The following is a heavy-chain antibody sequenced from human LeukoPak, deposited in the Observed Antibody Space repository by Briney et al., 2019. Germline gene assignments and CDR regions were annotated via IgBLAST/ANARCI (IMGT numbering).Heavy chain of an antibody. V-gene: IGHV4-59*08. J-gene: IGHJ4*02. CDR3: AGHMGASSGAFDY. Sequence: SETLSLTCTVSGGSISSYYWSWIRQPPGKGLEWIGYIYYSGSTNYNPSLKSRVTISVDTSKNQFSLKLSSVTAADTAVYYCAGHMGASSGAFDYWGQGTLVTVSS. CDR1: GGSISSYY. D-gene: IGHD6-19*01. CDR2: IYYSGST.